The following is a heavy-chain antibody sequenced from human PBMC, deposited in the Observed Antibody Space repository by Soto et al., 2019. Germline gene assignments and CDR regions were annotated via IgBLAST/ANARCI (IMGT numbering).Heavy chain of an antibody. CDR3: AKVGIRDGYNYGSKDYYYGMDV. Sequence: GSLRLSCAASGFTFSSYAMSWVRQAPGKGLEWVSAISGSGGSTYYADSVKGRFTISRDNSKSTLYLQMNSLRAEDTAVYYCAKVGIRDGYNYGSKDYYYGMDVWGQGTTVTVSS. CDR2: ISGSGGST. CDR1: GFTFSSYA. V-gene: IGHV3-23*01. D-gene: IGHD5-12*01. J-gene: IGHJ6*02.